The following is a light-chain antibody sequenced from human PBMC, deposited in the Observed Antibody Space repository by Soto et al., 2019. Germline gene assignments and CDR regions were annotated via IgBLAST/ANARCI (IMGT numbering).Light chain of an antibody. Sequence: ITTSEAPPTLSASIGDRGIITCRASQSISSWLAWYQQKPGKAPKLLIYDASNLESGVPSRFSGSGSGTEFTLTISSLQPDDFATYYCQQYNSYPITFGHGRRLEIK. CDR1: QSISSW. CDR3: QQYNSYPIT. J-gene: IGKJ5*01. CDR2: DAS. V-gene: IGKV1-5*01.